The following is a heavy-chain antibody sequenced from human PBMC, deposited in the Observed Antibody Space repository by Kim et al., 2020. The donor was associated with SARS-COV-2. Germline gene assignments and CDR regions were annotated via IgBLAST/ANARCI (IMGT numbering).Heavy chain of an antibody. D-gene: IGHD5-12*01. CDR2: GST. V-gene: IGHV4-34*01. Sequence: GSTNYRPSPQTRVTISGDTTKSQFSLKLSSVTAADKAVYYCARALAWFDYWGQGTLVTVSS. J-gene: IGHJ4*02. CDR3: ARALAWFDY.